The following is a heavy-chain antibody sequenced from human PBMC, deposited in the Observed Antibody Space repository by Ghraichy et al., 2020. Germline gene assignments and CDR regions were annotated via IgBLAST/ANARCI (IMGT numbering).Heavy chain of an antibody. V-gene: IGHV4-39*01. J-gene: IGHJ4*02. CDR1: GGFISTSNYY. D-gene: IGHD1-26*01. CDR3: FSGITDPYYFDF. Sequence: SETLSLTCRVSGGFISTSNYYWGWIRQPPGKGLEWIGSFYYGGNTYYNPSLKSRVTISVDTSKNQVSLRLTSVTATDTAVYYCFSGITDPYYFDFWGQGTLVTVSS. CDR2: FYYGGNT.